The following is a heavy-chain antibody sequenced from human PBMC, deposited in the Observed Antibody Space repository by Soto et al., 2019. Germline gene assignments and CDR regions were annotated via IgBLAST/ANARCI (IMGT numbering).Heavy chain of an antibody. CDR2: ISAYNGNT. J-gene: IGHJ3*02. CDR3: ARGHSSGWRDDAFDI. D-gene: IGHD6-19*01. V-gene: IGHV1-18*01. Sequence: DSVKVSCKASGYTFTSYCISWVRQAPGQGLEWMGWISAYNGNTNYAQKLQGRVTMTTDTSASTAYMELRSLRSDDTAVYYCARGHSSGWRDDAFDIWGQGTMVTVSS. CDR1: GYTFTSYC.